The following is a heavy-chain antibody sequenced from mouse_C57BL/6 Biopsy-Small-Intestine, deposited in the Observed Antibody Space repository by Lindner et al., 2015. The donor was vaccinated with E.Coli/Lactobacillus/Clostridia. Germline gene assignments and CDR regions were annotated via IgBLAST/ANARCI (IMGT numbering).Heavy chain of an antibody. Sequence: VQLQESGAELVKPGASVKLSCKASGYTFTEYTIHWVKQRPGQGLEWIGWIYPGDGSTKYNEKFKGKATLTVDTSSSTAYMELHSLTSEDSAVYFCARTSNYYYYTMDYWGQGTSVTVSS. D-gene: IGHD2-5*01. CDR2: IYPGDGST. CDR1: GYTFTEYT. CDR3: ARTSNYYYYTMDY. V-gene: IGHV1-85*01. J-gene: IGHJ4*01.